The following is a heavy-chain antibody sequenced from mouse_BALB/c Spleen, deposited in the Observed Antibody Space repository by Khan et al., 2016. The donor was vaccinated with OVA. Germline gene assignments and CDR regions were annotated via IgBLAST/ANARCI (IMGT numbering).Heavy chain of an antibody. Sequence: EVELVESGGGLVKPGGSLKLSCAASGFTFSTYAMSWVRQTPEKRLEWVATISSDGDYTYYPDNVTGRFTISRDNAKNILYLQMSSLRSEDTANYYCGRSAYGNFAYWGQGTLVTVSA. J-gene: IGHJ3*01. CDR3: GRSAYGNFAY. CDR1: GFTFSTYA. CDR2: ISSDGDYT. V-gene: IGHV5-9-3*01. D-gene: IGHD2-1*01.